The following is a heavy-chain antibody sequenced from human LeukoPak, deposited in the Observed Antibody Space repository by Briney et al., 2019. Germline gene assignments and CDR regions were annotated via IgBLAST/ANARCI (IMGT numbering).Heavy chain of an antibody. D-gene: IGHD2-21*02. CDR2: INPNNGGT. J-gene: IGHJ2*01. Sequence: ASVKVSCKASGYTFTGSYMHWVRQAPGQGLEWMGWINPNNGGTKSAQKFQGRVTMTRDTSISTAYMEMTRLRSDDAAVNYCATSLNVTLIKCFDLWGRGTLVTVSS. CDR3: ATSLNVTLIKCFDL. CDR1: GYTFTGSY. V-gene: IGHV1-2*02.